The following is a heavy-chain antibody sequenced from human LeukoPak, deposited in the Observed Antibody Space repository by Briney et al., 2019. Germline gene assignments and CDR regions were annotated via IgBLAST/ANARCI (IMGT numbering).Heavy chain of an antibody. CDR2: INTYSGNT. J-gene: IGHJ4*02. D-gene: IGHD2-2*02. CDR3: ARNTFLGHCSSTSCYTLDY. Sequence: ASVKVSCKASGYTFNSYGISWVRQAPGQGLEWMGWINTYSGNTNFVQNLQGRVTMTTDISTSTAYMELRSLRSDDTAIYHCARNTFLGHCSSTSCYTLDYWGQGTLVTVSS. V-gene: IGHV1-18*01. CDR1: GYTFNSYG.